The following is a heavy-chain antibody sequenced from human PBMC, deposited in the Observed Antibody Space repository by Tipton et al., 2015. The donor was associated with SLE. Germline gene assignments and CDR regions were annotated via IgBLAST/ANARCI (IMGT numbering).Heavy chain of an antibody. V-gene: IGHV4-59*11. CDR3: ARGGLR. CDR2: IYYSGST. J-gene: IGHJ3*01. CDR1: GGSISSHY. Sequence: LRLSCTVSGGSISSHYWSWIRQPPGKGLEWIGYIYYSGSTNYNPSLKSRVTISVDTSKNQFSLKLSSVTAADTAVYYCARGGLRWGQGTMVTVSS.